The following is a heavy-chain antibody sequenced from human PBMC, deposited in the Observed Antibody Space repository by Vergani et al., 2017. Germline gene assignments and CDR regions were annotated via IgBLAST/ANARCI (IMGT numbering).Heavy chain of an antibody. J-gene: IGHJ4*02. CDR1: GFTFSSYG. D-gene: IGHD2-21*01. CDR2: IRYDGSNK. V-gene: IGHV3-30*02. Sequence: QVQLVESGGGVVQPGGSLRLSCAASGFTFSSYGMHWVRQAPGKGLEWVAFIRYDGSNKYYADSVKGRFTISRDNSKNTLYLQMNSLRAEDTAVYYCAKSSRPIAPSDYWGQGTLVTVSS. CDR3: AKSSRPIAPSDY.